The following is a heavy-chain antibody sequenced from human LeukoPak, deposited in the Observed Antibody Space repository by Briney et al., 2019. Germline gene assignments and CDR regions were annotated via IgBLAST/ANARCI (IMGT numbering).Heavy chain of an antibody. J-gene: IGHJ4*02. V-gene: IGHV3-23*01. CDR2: ISGSGGST. Sequence: GGSLRLSCSASGFTFSSYAMSWVRQAPGKVLEWVSAISGSGGSTYYADSVKGRFTISRDNSKNTLYLQMNSLRAEDTAVYYCAKVRRGPVPAASCFGYWGQGTLVTVSS. CDR1: GFTFSSYA. CDR3: AKVRRGPVPAASCFGY. D-gene: IGHD2-2*01.